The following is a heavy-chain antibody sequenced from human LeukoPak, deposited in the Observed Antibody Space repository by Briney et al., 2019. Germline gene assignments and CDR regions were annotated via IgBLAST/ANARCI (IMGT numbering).Heavy chain of an antibody. V-gene: IGHV4-59*01. CDR2: IYSREIT. CDR3: ARYASAVVVNTFDF. CDR1: GDSISDYY. Sequence: SETLSLTCTVSGDSISDYYWSWIRQPPGKGLEWIGYIYSREITNYNPSLKSRVTISAHTSRNQFSLRLSSVTAADTAVYYCARYASAVVVNTFDFWGQGTLVTVSS. D-gene: IGHD3-22*01. J-gene: IGHJ4*02.